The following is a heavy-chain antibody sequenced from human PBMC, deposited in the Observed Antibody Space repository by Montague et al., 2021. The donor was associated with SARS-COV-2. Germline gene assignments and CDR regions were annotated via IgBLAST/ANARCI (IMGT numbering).Heavy chain of an antibody. CDR2: ISSSSSYI. Sequence: SRRLSWAASGFPFSSYSMNWVRQAPGKGLEWVSSISSSSSYIYYADSVKGRFTISRDNAKNSLYLQMNSLRAEDTAVYYCARVLIVGAYYYYGMDVWGQGTTVTVSS. CDR1: GFPFSSYS. J-gene: IGHJ6*02. CDR3: ARVLIVGAYYYYGMDV. V-gene: IGHV3-21*01. D-gene: IGHD1-26*01.